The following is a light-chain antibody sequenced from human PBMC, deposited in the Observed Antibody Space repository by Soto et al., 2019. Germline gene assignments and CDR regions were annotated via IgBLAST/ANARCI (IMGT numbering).Light chain of an antibody. CDR3: QVWHVSSDHYV. CDR1: NLGSYG. V-gene: IGLV3-21*02. J-gene: IGLJ1*01. CDR2: DDN. Sequence: SYELTQPPSVSVAPRQTAKISCGGDNLGSYGVHWYQQKPGQAPVPLVYDDNDRPSGIPERFSGSKSGNTATLTISRVEAGDEADYYCQVWHVSSDHYVFGTGTKVTVL.